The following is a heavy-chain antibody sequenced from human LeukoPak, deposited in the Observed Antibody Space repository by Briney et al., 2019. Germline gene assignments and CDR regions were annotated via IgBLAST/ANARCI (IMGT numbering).Heavy chain of an antibody. Sequence: PGGSLRLSCAASGFTFSSYAMSWVRQAPGKGLEWVSAISGSGGSTYYADSVKGRFTISRDNSKNTLYLQMNSLRAEDTAVYYCARALYVWGSYRYSDSYYFDYWGQGTLVTVSS. CDR3: ARALYVWGSYRYSDSYYFDY. V-gene: IGHV3-23*01. J-gene: IGHJ4*02. CDR2: ISGSGGST. CDR1: GFTFSSYA. D-gene: IGHD3-16*02.